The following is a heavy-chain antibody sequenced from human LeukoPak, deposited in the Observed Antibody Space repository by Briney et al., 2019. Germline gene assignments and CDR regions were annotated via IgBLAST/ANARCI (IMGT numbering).Heavy chain of an antibody. V-gene: IGHV3-23*01. CDR1: GFTFSSYA. J-gene: IGHJ6*02. D-gene: IGHD3-3*01. Sequence: GASLGLSCAASGFTFSSYAMSWVRQAPGKGLEWVSAISGSGGSTYYADSVKGRFTISRDNSKNTLYLQMNSLGAEDTAVYYCAFPYDFWSGYLDYYGMDVWGQGTTVTVSS. CDR2: ISGSGGST. CDR3: AFPYDFWSGYLDYYGMDV.